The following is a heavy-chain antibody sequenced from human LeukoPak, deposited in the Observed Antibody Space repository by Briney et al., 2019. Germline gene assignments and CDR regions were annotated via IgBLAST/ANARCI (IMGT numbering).Heavy chain of an antibody. J-gene: IGHJ6*02. CDR3: ARGPIWLYSGMDV. Sequence: PGRSLRLSCTGSGFTFGDHGMGWVRQAPGKGLEWVGFIRSKAYGATTEYAASVKGRFTISRDDSKSIAYLQMNSLMTEDTAVYYCARGPIWLYSGMDVWGQGTTVTVSS. D-gene: IGHD3-9*01. CDR2: IRSKAYGATT. CDR1: GFTFGDHG. V-gene: IGHV3-49*04.